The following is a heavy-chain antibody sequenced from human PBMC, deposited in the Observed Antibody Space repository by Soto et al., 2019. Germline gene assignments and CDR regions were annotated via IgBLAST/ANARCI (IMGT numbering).Heavy chain of an antibody. Sequence: GGSLRLSCAASGFTFSSYSMNWVRHAPGKGLEWVSSISSSSSYIYYADSVKGRFTISRDNAKNSLYLQMNSLRAEDTAVYYCARDPRLYYYDSSGYYIDYWGQGTLVTVSS. J-gene: IGHJ4*02. CDR2: ISSSSSYI. D-gene: IGHD3-22*01. CDR1: GFTFSSYS. CDR3: ARDPRLYYYDSSGYYIDY. V-gene: IGHV3-21*01.